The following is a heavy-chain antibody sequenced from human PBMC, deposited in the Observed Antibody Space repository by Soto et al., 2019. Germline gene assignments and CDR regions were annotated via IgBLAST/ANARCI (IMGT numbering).Heavy chain of an antibody. CDR1: GYTFTSYG. V-gene: IGHV1-18*04. CDR2: ISAYNGNT. D-gene: IGHD3-3*01. Sequence: ASVKVSCKASGYTFTSYGISWVRQAPGQGLEWMGWISAYNGNTNYAQKLQGRVTMTTDTSTSTAYMELRRLRSDDTAVYYCARERDYDFWSGYSNYYGMAVWGQGTTVTVSS. CDR3: ARERDYDFWSGYSNYYGMAV. J-gene: IGHJ6*02.